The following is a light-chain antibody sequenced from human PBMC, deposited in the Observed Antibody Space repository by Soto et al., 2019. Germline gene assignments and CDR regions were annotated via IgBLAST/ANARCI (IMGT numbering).Light chain of an antibody. CDR2: DVS. CDR1: SCDVGGYNY. V-gene: IGLV2-14*03. Sequence: QSVLTQPASVSGSPGQSITISCTGTSCDVGGYNYVSWYQQPPGKAPKLMIYDVSNRPSGVSNRFSGSKSGNTASLTISGLQAEDEADYYCSSYSSSSTLVVFGGGTQLTVL. J-gene: IGLJ2*01. CDR3: SSYSSSSTLVV.